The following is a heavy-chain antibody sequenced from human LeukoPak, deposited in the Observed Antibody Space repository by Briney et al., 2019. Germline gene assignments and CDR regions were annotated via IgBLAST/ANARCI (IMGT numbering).Heavy chain of an antibody. V-gene: IGHV4-34*01. CDR3: ARDRQLWSI. CDR2: INHSGST. Sequence: PSETLSLTCAVYGGSFSGYYWSWIRQPPGKGLEWIGEINHSGSTNYNPSLKTRVTISVDTSKNQFSLKLSSVTAADTAVYYCARDRQLWSIWGQGTLVTVSS. D-gene: IGHD5-18*01. J-gene: IGHJ4*02. CDR1: GGSFSGYY.